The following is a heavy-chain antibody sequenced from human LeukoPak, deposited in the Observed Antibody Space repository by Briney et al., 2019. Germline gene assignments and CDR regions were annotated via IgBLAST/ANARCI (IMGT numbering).Heavy chain of an antibody. CDR2: INPNSGGT. CDR1: GYTFTGYY. J-gene: IGHJ6*03. Sequence: ASVKVSCEASGYTFTGYYMHWVRQAPGQGLEWMGWINPNSGGTNYAQKFQGRVTMTRDTSISTAYMELSRLRSDDTAVYYCARGNYGGYYYYYYYMDVWGKGTTVTISS. V-gene: IGHV1-2*02. D-gene: IGHD4-23*01. CDR3: ARGNYGGYYYYYYYMDV.